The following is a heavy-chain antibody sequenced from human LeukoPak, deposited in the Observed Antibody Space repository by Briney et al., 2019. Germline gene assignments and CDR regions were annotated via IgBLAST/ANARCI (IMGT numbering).Heavy chain of an antibody. Sequence: SETLSLTCTVSGDSISSSTYYWGWIRQPPGKGLEWIGTVYYSGSTYYNPSLKSRVTILVDTSKNRFSLKLSSVTAADTAVYHCARNLAGHFGGFYFDDWGQGTLVTVSS. CDR1: GDSISSSTYY. D-gene: IGHD2-21*01. CDR3: ARNLAGHFGGFYFDD. CDR2: VYYSGST. J-gene: IGHJ4*02. V-gene: IGHV4-39*07.